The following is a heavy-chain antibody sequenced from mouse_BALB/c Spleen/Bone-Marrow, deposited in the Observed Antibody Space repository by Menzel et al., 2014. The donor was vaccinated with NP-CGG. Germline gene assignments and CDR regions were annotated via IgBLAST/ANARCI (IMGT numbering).Heavy chain of an antibody. CDR1: GFTFNTYA. Sequence: EVKLMESGGGLVQPKGSLKPSCAASGFTFNTYAMNWVRQAPGKGLEWVARIRSKSNNYATYYADSVKDRFTSSRNDSQSMLYLQMNNLKTEDTAMYYCVRQGDGYYNWYFDVWGAGTTVTVSS. CDR3: VRQGDGYYNWYFDV. V-gene: IGHV10-1*02. D-gene: IGHD2-3*01. J-gene: IGHJ1*01. CDR2: IRSKSNNYAT.